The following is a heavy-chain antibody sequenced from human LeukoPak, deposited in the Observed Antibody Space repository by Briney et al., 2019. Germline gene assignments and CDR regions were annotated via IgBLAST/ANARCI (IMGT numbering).Heavy chain of an antibody. Sequence: TGGSLRLSCAASGFTFDDYAMHWVRQAPGRGLEWVSLISGDGDSTYYADSVKGRFTISRDNAKNSLYLQMNSLRAEDTAVYYCARDLAVAGTGVVDYWGQGTLVTVSS. J-gene: IGHJ4*02. CDR1: GFTFDDYA. CDR2: ISGDGDST. D-gene: IGHD6-19*01. CDR3: ARDLAVAGTGVVDY. V-gene: IGHV3-43*02.